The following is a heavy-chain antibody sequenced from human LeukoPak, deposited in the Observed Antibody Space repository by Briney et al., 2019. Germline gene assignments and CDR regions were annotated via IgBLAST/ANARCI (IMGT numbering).Heavy chain of an antibody. CDR2: IDYSGGST. J-gene: IGHJ4*02. CDR1: GVTQCSSG. Sequence: SGAPPGVTQCSSGRRWIRQNHGKGLEWVSSIDYSGGSTYYADSVKGRFTISRDNSKNTLYLQLNSLRGDDTAVYCCARNSGWYGVSWGQGTLVTVSS. V-gene: IGHV3-23*01. D-gene: IGHD6-19*01. CDR3: ARNSGWYGVS.